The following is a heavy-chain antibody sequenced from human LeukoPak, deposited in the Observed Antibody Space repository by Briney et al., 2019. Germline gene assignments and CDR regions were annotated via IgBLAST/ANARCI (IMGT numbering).Heavy chain of an antibody. CDR2: INHSGST. D-gene: IGHD2-8*02. CDR1: GGSFSGYY. J-gene: IGHJ6*03. V-gene: IGHV4-34*01. CDR3: ARGLVV. Sequence: SETLSLTCAVYGGSFSGYYWSWICQPPGKGLEWIGEINHSGSTNYNPSLKSRVTISVDTSKNQFSLKLSSVTAADTAVYYCARGLVVWGKGPTVTVS.